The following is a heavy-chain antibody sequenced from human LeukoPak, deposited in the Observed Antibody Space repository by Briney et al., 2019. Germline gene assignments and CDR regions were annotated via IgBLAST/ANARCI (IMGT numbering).Heavy chain of an antibody. J-gene: IGHJ4*02. Sequence: ASVKVSCKASGYTFTSYAMHWVRQAPGQRLEWMGWINAGNGNTKYSQKFQGRVTITRDTSASTAYMELSSLRSEDTAVYYCARVTYYYDSSGYALDYWGQGTLVTVSS. CDR2: INAGNGNT. CDR1: GYTFTSYA. V-gene: IGHV1-3*01. D-gene: IGHD3-22*01. CDR3: ARVTYYYDSSGYALDY.